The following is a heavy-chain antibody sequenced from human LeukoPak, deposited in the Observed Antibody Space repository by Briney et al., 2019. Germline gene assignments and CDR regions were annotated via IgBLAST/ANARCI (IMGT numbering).Heavy chain of an antibody. D-gene: IGHD7-27*01. V-gene: IGHV1-2*02. CDR1: GYIFTSYY. J-gene: IGHJ4*02. CDR3: ARDSFLPGDGLLFDY. Sequence: ASVTVSCKSSGYIFTSYYIHWLRQAPGQGRAWMGCMNPNYGGKSNALNFQGRVTLTRDTSIRTVYMELSRLRSDDTGVYYCARDSFLPGDGLLFDYWGQETGVSVSS. CDR2: MNPNYGGK.